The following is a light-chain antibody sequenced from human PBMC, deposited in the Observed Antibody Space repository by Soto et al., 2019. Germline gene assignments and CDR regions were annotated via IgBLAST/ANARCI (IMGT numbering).Light chain of an antibody. CDR1: SGHSSYA. CDR2: LNSDGSH. J-gene: IGLJ2*01. V-gene: IGLV4-69*01. CDR3: QTWGTGIQGV. Sequence: QLVLTQSPSASASLGASVKLSCTLSSGHSSYAIAWHQQQPEKGPRYLMKLNSDGSHSKGDGIPDRFSGSSSGAERYLTISSLQSEDEADYYCQTWGTGIQGVFGGGTKLPVL.